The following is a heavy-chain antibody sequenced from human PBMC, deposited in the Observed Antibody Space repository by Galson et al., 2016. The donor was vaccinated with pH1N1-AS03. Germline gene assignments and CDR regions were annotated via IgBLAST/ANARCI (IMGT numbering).Heavy chain of an antibody. V-gene: IGHV1-69*04. D-gene: IGHD5-12*01. J-gene: IGHJ6*01. CDR1: GGTFNSYA. CDR3: ARDRGSCYDLFVYYYGMDV. CDR2: IIPILAIA. Sequence: SVKVSCKASGGTFNSYAISWVRQAPGQGLEWMGRIIPILAIAHYAQKFQGRVTITRDTSASTAYLQLSSLRSEDTAVYYCARDRGSCYDLFVYYYGMDVWGQGTTVSVSS.